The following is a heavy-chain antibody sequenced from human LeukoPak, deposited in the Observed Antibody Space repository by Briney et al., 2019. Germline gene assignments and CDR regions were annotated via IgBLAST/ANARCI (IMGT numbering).Heavy chain of an antibody. V-gene: IGHV4-34*01. D-gene: IGHD3-16*02. CDR3: ARGPLLYDYVWGSYRYGSFDY. CDR1: GGSFSGYY. J-gene: IGHJ4*02. CDR2: INHSGST. Sequence: PSETLSLTCAVYGGSFSGYYWSWIRQPPGKGLEWIGEINHSGSTNYNPSLKSRVTISVDTSKNQFSLKLSSVTAADTAVHYCARGPLLYDYVWGSYRYGSFDYWGQGTLATVSS.